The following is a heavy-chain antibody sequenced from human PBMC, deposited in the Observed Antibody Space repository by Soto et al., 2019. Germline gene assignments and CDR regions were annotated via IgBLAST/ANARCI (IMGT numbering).Heavy chain of an antibody. CDR1: GFTFNNYG. V-gene: IGHV3-30*18. CDR2: ISFDGRNS. Sequence: GGSLRLSCAASGFTFNNYGMHWVRQAPGKGLEWVVVISFDGRNSYYADSVKGRFTISRDNSKNTLYLQMNSLRAEDTAVYYCAKNPGYYYDSTGYHFDYWGQRTLVTVSA. D-gene: IGHD3-22*01. CDR3: AKNPGYYYDSTGYHFDY. J-gene: IGHJ4*02.